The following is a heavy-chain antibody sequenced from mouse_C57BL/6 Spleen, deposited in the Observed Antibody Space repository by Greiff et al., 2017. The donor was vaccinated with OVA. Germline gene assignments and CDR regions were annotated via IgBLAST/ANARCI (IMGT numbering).Heavy chain of an antibody. CDR1: GFTFSDYG. Sequence: EVNVVESGGGLVKPGGSLKLSCAASGFTFSDYGMHWVRQAPEKGLEWVAYISSGSSTIYYADTVKGRFTISRDNAKNTLFLQMTSLRSEDTAMYYCASNYGYYYAMDYWGQGTSVTVSS. CDR3: ASNYGYYYAMDY. V-gene: IGHV5-17*01. CDR2: ISSGSSTI. J-gene: IGHJ4*01. D-gene: IGHD1-1*01.